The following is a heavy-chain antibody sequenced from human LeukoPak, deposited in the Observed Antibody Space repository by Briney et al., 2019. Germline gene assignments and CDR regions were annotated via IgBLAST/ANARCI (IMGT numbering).Heavy chain of an antibody. J-gene: IGHJ6*03. CDR3: ASGSGTETYYYYYMDV. Sequence: ASVKVSCKASGYTFTSYDINWVRQATGQGLEWMGWMNPNSGNTGYAQKFQGRVTITRNTSISTAYMELSSLRSEGTAVYYCASGSGTETYYYYYMDVWGKGTTVTISS. CDR1: GYTFTSYD. D-gene: IGHD3-10*01. CDR2: MNPNSGNT. V-gene: IGHV1-8*03.